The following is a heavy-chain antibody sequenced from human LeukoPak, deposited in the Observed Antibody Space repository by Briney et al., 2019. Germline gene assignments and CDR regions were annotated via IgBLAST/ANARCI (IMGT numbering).Heavy chain of an antibody. CDR2: ISYDGSNK. CDR1: GFTFSSYG. D-gene: IGHD3-16*01. V-gene: IGHV3-30*18. CDR3: AKDKKSFGMLNWFDP. Sequence: GGSLRLSCAASGFTFSSYGMHCVRHAPGKGLECVAVISYDGSNKYYADSVKGGFTISRDNSKNTLYLQMNSLRAEHTAVYHCAKDKKSFGMLNWFDPWGQGTMVIV. J-gene: IGHJ5*02.